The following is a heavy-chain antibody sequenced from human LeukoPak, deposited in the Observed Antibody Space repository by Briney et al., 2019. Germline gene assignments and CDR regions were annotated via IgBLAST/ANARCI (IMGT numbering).Heavy chain of an antibody. D-gene: IGHD3-16*01. Sequence: SETLSLTCNVTGGSISSGSYYWGWIRQSPGMALEWIGSVYYTGSTYCHPSLESRVTISVDTSNNRFSLKVRSVTAADTAVYYCASHPPIGALDIWGRGTMVTGSS. CDR3: ASHPPIGALDI. V-gene: IGHV4-39*01. CDR1: GGSISSGSYY. CDR2: VYYTGST. J-gene: IGHJ3*02.